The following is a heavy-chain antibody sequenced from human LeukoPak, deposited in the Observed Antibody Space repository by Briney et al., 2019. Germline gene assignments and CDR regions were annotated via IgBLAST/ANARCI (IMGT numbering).Heavy chain of an antibody. D-gene: IGHD3-22*01. CDR3: ARVRRGYYDSSGYFDY. Sequence: PGGSLRLPCAASGFTVSSNYMSWVRQAPGKGLEWVSVIYSGGSTYYADSVKGRFTISRDNSKNTLYLQMNSLRAEDTAVYYCARVRRGYYDSSGYFDYWGQGTLVTVSS. CDR2: IYSGGST. J-gene: IGHJ4*02. CDR1: GFTVSSNY. V-gene: IGHV3-53*01.